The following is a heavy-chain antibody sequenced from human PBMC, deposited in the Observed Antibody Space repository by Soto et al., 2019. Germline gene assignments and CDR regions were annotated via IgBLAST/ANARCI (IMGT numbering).Heavy chain of an antibody. CDR1: GFTFSSYD. J-gene: IGHJ5*02. Sequence: PGGSLRLSCAASGFTFSSYDMHWVRQAPGKSLEWVSAIGTAGDTYYPGSVKGRFTISRENAKNSLYLQMNSLRAGDTVVYYCARGPVSGGSWWWFDPWGQGTLVTVSS. CDR3: ARGPVSGGSWWWFDP. D-gene: IGHD2-15*01. CDR2: IGTAGDT. V-gene: IGHV3-13*01.